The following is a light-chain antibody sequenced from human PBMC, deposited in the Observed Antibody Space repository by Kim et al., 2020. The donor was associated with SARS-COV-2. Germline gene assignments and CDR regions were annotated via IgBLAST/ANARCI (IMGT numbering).Light chain of an antibody. CDR1: SGNIASSY. Sequence: NFMLTQPHSVSESPGKTVTISCTGSSGNIASSYVQWYQQRPGSAPIIVIYDDNQRPSGVPDRFSGSIDSSSNSASLTISGLKTEDEADYYCQSYDSSNVVFGGGTQLTVL. V-gene: IGLV6-57*02. CDR3: QSYDSSNVV. CDR2: DDN. J-gene: IGLJ2*01.